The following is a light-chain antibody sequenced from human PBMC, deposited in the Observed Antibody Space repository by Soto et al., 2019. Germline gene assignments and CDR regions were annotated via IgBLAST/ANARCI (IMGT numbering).Light chain of an antibody. CDR2: AVS. CDR1: SSDVGGYNY. V-gene: IGLV2-14*01. J-gene: IGLJ2*01. Sequence: QSALTQPASVSGSPGQSITISCTGTSSDVGGYNYVSWYQQHPGKAPKLMIYAVSNRPSGDSNRFSGSKSGNTASLTSSGLQAEDEADYSCSSYTSSSTQVFGGGTKLTVL. CDR3: SSYTSSSTQV.